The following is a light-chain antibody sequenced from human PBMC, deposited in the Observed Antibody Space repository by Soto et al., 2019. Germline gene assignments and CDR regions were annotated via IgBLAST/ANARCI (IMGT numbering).Light chain of an antibody. CDR2: DAS. Sequence: DIQMTQSPSSLSASVGDRVTITCRASQDISNYLNWYQQRPGKAPKLLIYDASNLERGVPSRFSGTRSGTYFTFAINSLQPEDDATYYCKQSDRLPITFGQGTRLEI. CDR1: QDISNY. J-gene: IGKJ5*01. CDR3: KQSDRLPIT. V-gene: IGKV1-33*01.